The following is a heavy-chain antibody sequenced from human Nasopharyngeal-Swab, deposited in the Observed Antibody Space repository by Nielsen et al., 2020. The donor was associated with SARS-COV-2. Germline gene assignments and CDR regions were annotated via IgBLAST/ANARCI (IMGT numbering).Heavy chain of an antibody. V-gene: IGHV4-30-4*01. J-gene: IGHJ4*02. Sequence: SETLSLTCTVSGGSISSGDYYWSWIRQPPGKGLEWIGYIYYSGSTYYNPSLKSRVTISVDTSKNQFSLELSSVAAADTAVYYCARGSTYYYDSTLSEIDYWGQGTLVTVSS. CDR2: IYYSGST. CDR3: ARGSTYYYDSTLSEIDY. D-gene: IGHD3-22*01. CDR1: GGSISSGDYY.